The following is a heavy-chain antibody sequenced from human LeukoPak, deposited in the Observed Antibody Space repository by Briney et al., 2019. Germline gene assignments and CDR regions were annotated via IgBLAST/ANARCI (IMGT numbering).Heavy chain of an antibody. V-gene: IGHV3-53*01. CDR2: IYSGGST. Sequence: GGSLRLPCAASGFTVSSNYMSWVRQAPGKGLEWVSVIYSGGSTYYVDSVEGRFIISRDNSKNTVYLQMNRLRAEDTAVYYCARGGSWFGEFRWWYMDVWGKGTTVTISS. CDR1: GFTVSSNY. D-gene: IGHD3-10*01. CDR3: ARGGSWFGEFRWWYMDV. J-gene: IGHJ6*03.